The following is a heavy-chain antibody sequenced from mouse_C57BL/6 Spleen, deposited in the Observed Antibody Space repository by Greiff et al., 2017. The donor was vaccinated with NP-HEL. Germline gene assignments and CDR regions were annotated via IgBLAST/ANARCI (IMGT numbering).Heavy chain of an antibody. CDR2: IYPGGGYT. CDR1: GYTFTNYW. Sequence: QVQLKQSGAELVRPGTSVKMSCKASGYTFTNYWIGWAKQRPGHGLEWIGDIYPGGGYTNYNEKFKGKATLTADKSSSTAYMQFSSLTSEDSAIYYCARSETAQATSGFAYWGQGTLVTVSA. J-gene: IGHJ3*01. CDR3: ARSETAQATSGFAY. V-gene: IGHV1-63*01. D-gene: IGHD3-2*02.